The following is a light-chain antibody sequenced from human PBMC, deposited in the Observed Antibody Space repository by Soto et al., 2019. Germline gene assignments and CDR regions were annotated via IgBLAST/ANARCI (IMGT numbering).Light chain of an antibody. V-gene: IGKV1-39*01. Sequence: DIQMTQSPSSLAASVGERVTITCRESQNIHSFLHWYQQKPGKAPQVLIYGGSALQSGVPSRYSGSGSGTDFTLTISSLQPEDFASYFWQQSYNIHFTFGPGTRVDI. CDR2: GGS. CDR3: QQSYNIHFT. J-gene: IGKJ3*01. CDR1: QNIHSF.